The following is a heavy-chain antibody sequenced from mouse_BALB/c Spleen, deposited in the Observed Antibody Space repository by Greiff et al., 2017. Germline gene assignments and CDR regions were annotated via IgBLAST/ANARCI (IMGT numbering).Heavy chain of an antibody. J-gene: IGHJ3*01. CDR3: ARGNPAWFAY. Sequence: VQLQQSGAELVKPGASVKLSCTASGFNIKDTYMPWVKQRPEQGLEWIGRIDPANGNTKYDPKFQGQATITADTSSNTAYLQLSSLTSEDTAVYYCARGNPAWFAYWGQGTLVTVSA. D-gene: IGHD2-1*01. CDR1: GFNIKDTY. V-gene: IGHV14-3*02. CDR2: IDPANGNT.